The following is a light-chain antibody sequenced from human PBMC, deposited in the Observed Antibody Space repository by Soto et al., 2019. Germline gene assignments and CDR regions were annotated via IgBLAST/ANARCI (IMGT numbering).Light chain of an antibody. V-gene: IGKV3-20*02. CDR2: GAS. CDR3: QQANNFPIT. J-gene: IGKJ5*01. CDR1: QSVSSSY. Sequence: EIVLTQSPGTLSLCPGERATLSCRASQSVSSSYLAWYQQKPGQAPRLLIYGASTRATGIPSRFSGSGSGTDFTLTISSLEPEDFATYYCQQANNFPITFGQGTRLEIK.